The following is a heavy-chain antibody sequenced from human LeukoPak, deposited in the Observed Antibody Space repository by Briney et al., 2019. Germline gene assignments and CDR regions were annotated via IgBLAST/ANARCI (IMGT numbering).Heavy chain of an antibody. CDR2: ISYDGSNK. CDR3: AGSSGWLFDY. CDR1: GFTFSSYA. Sequence: PGGSLRLSCAASGFTFSSYAMHWVRQAPGKGLEWVAVISYDGSNKYYADSVKGRFTISRDNAKNSVYLQMNSLRAEDTAVYYCAGSSGWLFDYWGQGSLVAVSS. V-gene: IGHV3-30*04. J-gene: IGHJ4*02. D-gene: IGHD6-19*01.